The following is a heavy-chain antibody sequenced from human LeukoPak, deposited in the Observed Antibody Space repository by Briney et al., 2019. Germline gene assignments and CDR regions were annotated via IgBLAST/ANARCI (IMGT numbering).Heavy chain of an antibody. CDR3: ARGWVGSSTTYLLRDPNFDY. J-gene: IGHJ4*02. Sequence: ASVKVSCKASGYTFTGYYMHWVRQAPGQGLEWMGWINPNSGGTNYAQKFQGRVTMTRDTSISTAYMELSRLRSDDTAVYYCARGWVGSSTTYLLRDPNFDYWGQGTLVTVSS. V-gene: IGHV1-2*02. CDR2: INPNSGGT. CDR1: GYTFTGYY. D-gene: IGHD2-2*01.